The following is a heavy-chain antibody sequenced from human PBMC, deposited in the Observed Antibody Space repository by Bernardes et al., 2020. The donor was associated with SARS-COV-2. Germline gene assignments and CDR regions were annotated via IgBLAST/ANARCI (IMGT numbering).Heavy chain of an antibody. CDR3: ARWSMYYYYGMDV. CDR1: GGSFSGYY. V-gene: IGHV4-34*01. CDR2: INHSGST. J-gene: IGHJ6*02. Sequence: SETLSLTCAVYGGSFSGYYWSWIRQPPGKGLEWIGEINHSGSTNYNPSLKSRVTISVDTSKNQFSLKLSSVTAADTAVYYCARWSMYYYYGMDVWGQGTTVTVSS.